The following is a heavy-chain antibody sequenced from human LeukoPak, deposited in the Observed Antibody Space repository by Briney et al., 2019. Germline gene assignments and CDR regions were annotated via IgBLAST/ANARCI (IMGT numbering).Heavy chain of an antibody. D-gene: IGHD5-12*01. V-gene: IGHV3-30-3*01. CDR3: ARDGRLREVGGPFDY. Sequence: GRSLRLSCAASGFTFSSYAMHWVRQAPGKGLEWVAVISYDGSNKYYADSVKGRFTISRDNSKNTLYLQMNSLRAEDTAVYYCARDGRLREVGGPFDYWGQGTLVTVSS. CDR2: ISYDGSNK. J-gene: IGHJ4*02. CDR1: GFTFSSYA.